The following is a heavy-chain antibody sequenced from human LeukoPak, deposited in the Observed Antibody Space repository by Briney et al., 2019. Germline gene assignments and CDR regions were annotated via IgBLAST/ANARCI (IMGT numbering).Heavy chain of an antibody. Sequence: GGSLRLSCAASGFTFSSYGMHWVRQAPGKGLEWVAVISYDGSNKYYADSVKGRFTISRDNSKNTLYLQMNSLRAEDTAVYYCAKDRVPRGYCSSTSCYMMRGMDVWGQGTTVTVSS. V-gene: IGHV3-30*18. CDR1: GFTFSSYG. CDR3: AKDRVPRGYCSSTSCYMMRGMDV. J-gene: IGHJ6*02. CDR2: ISYDGSNK. D-gene: IGHD2-2*02.